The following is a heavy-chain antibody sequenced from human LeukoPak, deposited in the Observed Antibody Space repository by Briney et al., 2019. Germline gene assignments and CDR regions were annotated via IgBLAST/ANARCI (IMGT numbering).Heavy chain of an antibody. CDR2: IYYSGST. Sequence: PSETLSLTCTVSGGSISSYYWSWIRQPPGKGLEWIGYIYYSGSTNYNPSLKSRVTISVDTSKNQFSLKLSSVTAADTAVYYCARGPYGDYPRYYYMDVWGKGTTVTVSS. D-gene: IGHD4-17*01. CDR1: GGSISSYY. V-gene: IGHV4-59*01. J-gene: IGHJ6*03. CDR3: ARGPYGDYPRYYYMDV.